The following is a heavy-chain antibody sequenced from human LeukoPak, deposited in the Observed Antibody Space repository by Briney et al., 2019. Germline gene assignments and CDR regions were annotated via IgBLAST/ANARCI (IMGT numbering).Heavy chain of an antibody. Sequence: GGSLRLSCAASGFTFSSNWMHWVRQAPGKGLEWVSAISGSGGSTYSADSVKGRFTISRDNSKNTLYLQMNSLRAEDTAVYYCAKGAPSSGSPFDYWGQGTLVTVSS. J-gene: IGHJ4*02. V-gene: IGHV3-23*01. CDR2: ISGSGGST. CDR3: AKGAPSSGSPFDY. CDR1: GFTFSSNW. D-gene: IGHD6-19*01.